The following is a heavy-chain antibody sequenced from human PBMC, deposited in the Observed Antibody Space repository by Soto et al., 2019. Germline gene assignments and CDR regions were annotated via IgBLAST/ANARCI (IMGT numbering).Heavy chain of an antibody. CDR1: GFTFSSYG. CDR3: ANERGDYGDYYYFDY. CDR2: ISYDGSNK. D-gene: IGHD4-17*01. J-gene: IGHJ4*02. V-gene: IGHV3-30*18. Sequence: QVKLVESGGGVVQPGRSLRLSCAASGFTFSSYGMHWVRQAPGKGLEWVAVISYDGSNKYYADSVKGRFTISRDNSKNTRYLQMHSLRAGDTAVYYCANERGDYGDYYYFDYWGQGTLVTVSS.